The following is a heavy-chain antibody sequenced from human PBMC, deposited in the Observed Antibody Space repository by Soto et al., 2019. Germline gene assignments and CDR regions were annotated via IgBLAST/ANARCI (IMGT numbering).Heavy chain of an antibody. D-gene: IGHD2-21*02. CDR3: ARDNGGDWGVGAFDI. CDR1: GFTFSSYA. CDR2: ISGSGGST. Sequence: PGGSLRLSCAASGFTFSSYAMSWVRQAPGKGLEWVSAISGSGGSTYYADSVKGRFTISRDNSKNTLYLEMNSLRAEDTAVYFCARDNGGDWGVGAFDIWGQGTMVTVSS. J-gene: IGHJ3*02. V-gene: IGHV3-23*01.